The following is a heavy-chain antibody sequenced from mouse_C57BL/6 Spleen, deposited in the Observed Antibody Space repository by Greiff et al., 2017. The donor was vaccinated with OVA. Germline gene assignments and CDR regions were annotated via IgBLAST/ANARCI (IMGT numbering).Heavy chain of an antibody. CDR3: ARAWNYGSNWYFDV. CDR1: GYSFTGYY. Sequence: DVQLQESGPELVKPGASVKISCKASGYSFTGYYMNWVKQSPEKSLEWIGEINPSTGGTTYNQKFKAKATLTVDKSSSTAYMQLKSLTSEDSAVYYCARAWNYGSNWYFDVWGTGTTVTVSS. J-gene: IGHJ1*03. D-gene: IGHD1-1*01. V-gene: IGHV1-42*01. CDR2: INPSTGGT.